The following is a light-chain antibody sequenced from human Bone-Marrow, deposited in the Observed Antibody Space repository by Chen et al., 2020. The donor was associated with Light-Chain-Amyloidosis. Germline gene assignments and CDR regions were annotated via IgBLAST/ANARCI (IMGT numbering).Light chain of an antibody. Sequence: QSALTQPASVSGSPGQSTTISCTGNSSDVGGYIYVSWYQPHPRKAPKLMIYDVSNRPSGVSTRFCGSKSGNTASLTSSGLKAEDEADYYCSSYTTSSNRVFGGGTKVTVL. CDR2: DVS. J-gene: IGLJ3*02. V-gene: IGLV2-14*03. CDR1: SSDVGGYIY. CDR3: SSYTTSSNRV.